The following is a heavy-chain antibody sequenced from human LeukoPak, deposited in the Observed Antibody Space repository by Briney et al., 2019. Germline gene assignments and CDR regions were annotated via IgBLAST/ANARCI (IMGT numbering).Heavy chain of an antibody. CDR1: GYTFTSYG. CDR3: ARDKDGYNYHDY. J-gene: IGHJ4*02. V-gene: IGHV1-46*01. Sequence: GASVKVSCKASGYTFTSYGISWVRQAPGQGLEWMGIINPSGGSTSYAQKFQGRVTMTRDTSTSTVYMELSSLRSEDTAVYYCARDKDGYNYHDYWGQGTLVSVSS. CDR2: INPSGGST. D-gene: IGHD5-24*01.